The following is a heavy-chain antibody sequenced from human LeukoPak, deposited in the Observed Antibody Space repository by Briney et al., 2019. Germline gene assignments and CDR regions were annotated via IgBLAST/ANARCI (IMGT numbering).Heavy chain of an antibody. D-gene: IGHD2-21*01. CDR3: ARRSDYHYDMDV. J-gene: IGHJ6*02. CDR1: GFTFSSYS. CDR2: ISTSTITT. V-gene: IGHV3-48*04. Sequence: TGGSLRLSCAASGFTFSSYSMNWVRQAPGQGLEWISYISTSTITTYYADSVKGRFTISRDNAKNSLYLQMNSLRAEDSAVYYCARRSDYHYDMDVWGQGTTVTVSS.